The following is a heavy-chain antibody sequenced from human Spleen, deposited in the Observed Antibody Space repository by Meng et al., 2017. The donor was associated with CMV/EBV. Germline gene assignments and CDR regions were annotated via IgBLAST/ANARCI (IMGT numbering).Heavy chain of an antibody. V-gene: IGHV3-7*01. Sequence: GGSLRLSCAASGFTFSNAWMSWVRRAPGKGLEWVATIKHDGSEKHHGDSAKGRFTISRDNAKNSLFLQMDSLRAEDTAVYYCANSGLAGGARWGQGTLVTVSS. CDR1: GFTFSNAW. D-gene: IGHD2-21*01. CDR2: IKHDGSEK. J-gene: IGHJ4*02. CDR3: ANSGLAGGAR.